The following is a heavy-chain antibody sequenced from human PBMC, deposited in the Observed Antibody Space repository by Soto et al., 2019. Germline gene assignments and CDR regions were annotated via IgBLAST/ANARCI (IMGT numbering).Heavy chain of an antibody. Sequence: GGSLRLSCAASGFTFSSYSMNWVRQAPGKGLEWVSYISSSSTIYYADSVKGRFTISRDNAKNSLYLQMNSLRAEDTAVYYCARDIYDILTGYNYYYGMDVWGQGTTVTVSS. J-gene: IGHJ6*02. CDR1: GFTFSSYS. CDR3: ARDIYDILTGYNYYYGMDV. V-gene: IGHV3-48*01. CDR2: ISSSSTI. D-gene: IGHD3-9*01.